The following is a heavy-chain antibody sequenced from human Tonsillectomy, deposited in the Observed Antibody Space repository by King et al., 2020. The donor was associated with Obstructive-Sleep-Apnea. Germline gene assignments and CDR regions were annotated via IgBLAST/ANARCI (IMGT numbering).Heavy chain of an antibody. V-gene: IGHV3-9*01. J-gene: IGHJ3*02. CDR2: LIWNSVRI. Sequence: VQLVESGGGLVQPGRSLRLSCVASGFTFDDYAIHWFRQPPGKGLEWVSGLIWNSVRIVSAVSADSVKGRFTISRDNAKNSLYLQMNSLRAEDTALYYCAKKRGTHPHDPFDIWGQGTMVTVSS. CDR3: AKKRGTHPHDPFDI. CDR1: GFTFDDYA.